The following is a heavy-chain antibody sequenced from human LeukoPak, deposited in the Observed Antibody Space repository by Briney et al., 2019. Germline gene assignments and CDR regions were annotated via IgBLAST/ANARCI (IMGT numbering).Heavy chain of an antibody. D-gene: IGHD6-19*01. J-gene: IGHJ4*02. CDR1: GFTFSSYA. V-gene: IGHV3-21*01. Sequence: GGSLRLSCAASGFTFSSYAMHWVRQAPGKGLEWVSSVSSSSSYIYYADSVKGRFTISRDNAKNSLYLQMNSLRAEDTAVYYCARGDKSSGWYFFDYWGQGTLVTVSS. CDR3: ARGDKSSGWYFFDY. CDR2: VSSSSSYI.